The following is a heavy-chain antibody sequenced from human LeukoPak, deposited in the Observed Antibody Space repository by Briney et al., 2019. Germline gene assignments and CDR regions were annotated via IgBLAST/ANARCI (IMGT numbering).Heavy chain of an antibody. D-gene: IGHD6-25*01. J-gene: IGHJ6*04. CDR2: INQDESAK. V-gene: IGHV3-7*01. Sequence: GGSLRLSCAASGFTFSGCWMTWVRQAPGKGLEWVANINQDESAKFYGGSVKGRFTISRDNSKNSLYLQMNSLRAEDTAVYYCARDGTPIHGSGWVYMDVWGKGTTVTISS. CDR3: ARDGTPIHGSGWVYMDV. CDR1: GFTFSGCW.